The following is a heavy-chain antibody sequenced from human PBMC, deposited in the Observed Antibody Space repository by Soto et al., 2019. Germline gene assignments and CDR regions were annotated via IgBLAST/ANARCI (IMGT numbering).Heavy chain of an antibody. CDR1: GFTFSSYG. Sequence: QVQLVESGGGVVQPGRSLRLSCAASGFTFSSYGMHWVRQAPGKGLEWVAVIWYDGSNKYYADSVKGRFTISRDNSKNTLYLQMNSRRAEDTAVYYCARDGRMIAAAGNPEMGFDYWGQGTLVTVSS. CDR3: ARDGRMIAAAGNPEMGFDY. D-gene: IGHD6-13*01. V-gene: IGHV3-33*01. CDR2: IWYDGSNK. J-gene: IGHJ4*02.